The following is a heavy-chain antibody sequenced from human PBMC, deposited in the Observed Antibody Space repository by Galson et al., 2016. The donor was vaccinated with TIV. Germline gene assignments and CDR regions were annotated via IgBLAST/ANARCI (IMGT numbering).Heavy chain of an antibody. J-gene: IGHJ4*02. Sequence: SVKVSCKASGYRFTGYYLHWVRQAPGQGPQWMGIIDPSGGTTTYAQKFQDRLAMARDTSTSTAYMELRSLKSEDTAIYYCATFIGARGIFDHWGQGTRVTVYS. CDR3: ATFIGARGIFDH. V-gene: IGHV1-46*01. CDR2: IDPSGGTT. D-gene: IGHD4/OR15-4a*01. CDR1: GYRFTGYY.